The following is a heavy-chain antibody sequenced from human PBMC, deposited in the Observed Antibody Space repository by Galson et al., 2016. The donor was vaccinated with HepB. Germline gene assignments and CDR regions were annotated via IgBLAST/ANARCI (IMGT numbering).Heavy chain of an antibody. CDR2: INGDASEK. D-gene: IGHD1-26*01. Sequence: SLRLSCAASGFDFKVYWMAWVRQAPGKGPEWVASINGDASEKYYVDSVEGRFTISRDNADNSVFLQMSSLRADDTAFYYCTRAGAPWALDYWGQGTLVSVSS. CDR3: TRAGAPWALDY. J-gene: IGHJ4*02. CDR1: GFDFKVYW. V-gene: IGHV3-7*01.